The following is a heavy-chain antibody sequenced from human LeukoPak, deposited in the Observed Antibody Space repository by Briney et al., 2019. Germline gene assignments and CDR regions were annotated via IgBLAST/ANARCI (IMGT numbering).Heavy chain of an antibody. CDR3: ARGPLQTTVVTPLDY. CDR1: GGSISRGDYS. J-gene: IGHJ4*02. CDR2: IYHSGST. V-gene: IGHV4-30-2*01. Sequence: SQTLSLTCAVSGGSISRGDYSWSWIRQPPGKGLEWIGYIYHSGSTHYNPSFKSRVTISVDRSKNQFSLKLNSVTAADTAVYFCARGPLQTTVVTPLDYWGQGTLVTVSS. D-gene: IGHD4-23*01.